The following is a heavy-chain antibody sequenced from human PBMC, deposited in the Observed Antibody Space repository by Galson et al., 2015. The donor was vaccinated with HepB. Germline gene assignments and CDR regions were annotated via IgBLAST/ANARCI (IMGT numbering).Heavy chain of an antibody. CDR1: GFTFSYYA. J-gene: IGHJ3*02. CDR2: IRYDGNNK. Sequence: SLRLSCAASGFTFSYYALHWVRQAPGKGLEWVAFIRYDGNNKNYADSVKDRFTISKDNSKNTVYLQMNSLRAEDTAVYYCAKDADFGSGSWGAFDIWGQGTMVTVSS. V-gene: IGHV3-30*02. CDR3: AKDADFGSGSWGAFDI. D-gene: IGHD3-10*01.